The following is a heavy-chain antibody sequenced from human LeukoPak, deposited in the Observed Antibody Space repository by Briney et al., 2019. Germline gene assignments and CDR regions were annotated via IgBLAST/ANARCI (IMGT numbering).Heavy chain of an antibody. CDR1: GFTFSSYA. J-gene: IGHJ4*02. CDR2: ISGSGGST. V-gene: IGHV3-23*01. Sequence: GGSLRLSCAASGFTFSSYAMSWVRQAPGKGLEWVSTISGSGGSTYYADSVKGRFTISRDNSKNTLYLQMNSLRAEDTAVYYCAKNWHYGGNSVYDYWGQGTLVTVSS. D-gene: IGHD4-17*01. CDR3: AKNWHYGGNSVYDY.